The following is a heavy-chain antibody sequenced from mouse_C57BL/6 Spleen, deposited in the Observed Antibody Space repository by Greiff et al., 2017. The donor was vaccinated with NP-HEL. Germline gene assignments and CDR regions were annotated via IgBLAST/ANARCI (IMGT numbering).Heavy chain of an antibody. D-gene: IGHD2-2*01. Sequence: EVQLQQSGPVLVKPGASVKMSCKASGYTFTDYYMNWVKQSHGKSLEWIGVINPYNGGTSYNQKFKGKATLTVDKSSSTAYMELNSLTSEDSAVYYCAREGLRPPMDYWGQGTSVTVSS. V-gene: IGHV1-19*01. CDR2: INPYNGGT. CDR1: GYTFTDYY. J-gene: IGHJ4*01. CDR3: AREGLRPPMDY.